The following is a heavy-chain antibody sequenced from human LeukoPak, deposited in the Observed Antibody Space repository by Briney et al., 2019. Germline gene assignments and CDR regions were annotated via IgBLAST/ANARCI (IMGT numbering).Heavy chain of an antibody. CDR1: GYTFTSYA. J-gene: IGHJ4*02. CDR3: ARTPPYGARREAGVY. V-gene: IGHV1-3*01. Sequence: VASVKVSCRASGYTFTSYAMRWVRPAPGQRLEWMGWINAGNGNTKYSQKFQGRVTITRDAPASTAYMELSSLRSEDTAVYYCARTPPYGARREAGVYWGQGTLVTVSS. D-gene: IGHD4-17*01. CDR2: INAGNGNT.